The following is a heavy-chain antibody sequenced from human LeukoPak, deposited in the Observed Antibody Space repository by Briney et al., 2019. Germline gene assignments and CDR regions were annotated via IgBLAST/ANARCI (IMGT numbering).Heavy chain of an antibody. J-gene: IGHJ4*02. D-gene: IGHD2/OR15-2a*01. Sequence: RSSETLSLTCTVSGYSISSGYYWGWIRQPPGKGLEWIGSIYHSGSTYYNPSLKSRVTISVDTSKNQFSLKLSSVTAADTAVYYCAAVGYYYTDYWGQGTLVTVSS. CDR3: AAVGYYYTDY. V-gene: IGHV4-38-2*02. CDR1: GYSISSGYY. CDR2: IYHSGST.